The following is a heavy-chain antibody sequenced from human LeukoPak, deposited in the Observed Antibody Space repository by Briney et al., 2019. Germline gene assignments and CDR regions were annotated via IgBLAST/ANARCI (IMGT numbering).Heavy chain of an antibody. CDR1: GGSFSGYY. CDR2: INHSGST. D-gene: IGHD3-10*01. Sequence: SETLSLTCAVYGGSFSGYYWSWIRQPPGKGLEWIGEINHSGSTNYNPSLKSRVTISVDTSKNQFSLKLSSVTAADTAVYYCARHASGWIGYYYYYMDVWGKGTTVTISS. J-gene: IGHJ6*03. CDR3: ARHASGWIGYYYYYMDV. V-gene: IGHV4-34*01.